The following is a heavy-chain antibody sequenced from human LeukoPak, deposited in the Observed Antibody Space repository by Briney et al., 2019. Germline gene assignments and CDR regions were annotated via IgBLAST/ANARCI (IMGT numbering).Heavy chain of an antibody. D-gene: IGHD2-15*01. V-gene: IGHV1-24*01. CDR2: FDPEDGET. Sequence: GASVKVSCKVSGYTLTELSMHWVRQAPGKGLEWMGGFDPEDGETIYAQKFQGRVTMTEDTSTDTAYMELSSLRSEDTAVYYCATRYCSGGSCYRFFDYWGQGTLVTVSS. CDR3: ATRYCSGGSCYRFFDY. CDR1: GYTLTELS. J-gene: IGHJ4*02.